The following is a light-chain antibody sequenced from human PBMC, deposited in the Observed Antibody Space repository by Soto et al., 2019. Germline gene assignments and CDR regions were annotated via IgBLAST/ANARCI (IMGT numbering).Light chain of an antibody. CDR1: SSNIGNNF. J-gene: IGLJ1*01. CDR2: GND. Sequence: QSVLTQPPSVSAAPGQRVTISCSGSSSNIGNNFVSWYQQFPGTAPKVLIYGNDKRPSGISDRFSASTSATSATLVITGLLTGDEADYYCGAWDSSLSAQYVFGTGTK. CDR3: GAWDSSLSAQYV. V-gene: IGLV1-51*01.